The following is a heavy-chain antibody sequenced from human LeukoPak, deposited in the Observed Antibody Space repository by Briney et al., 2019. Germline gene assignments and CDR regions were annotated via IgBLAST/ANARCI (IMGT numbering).Heavy chain of an antibody. CDR3: ARGAYFDWLLYQNWFDP. V-gene: IGHV1-2*02. CDR2: INPNSGGT. CDR1: GYTFTGYY. Sequence: ASVKVSCKASGYTFTGYYMHWVRQAPGQGLEWMGWINPNSGGTNYAQKFQGRVTMTRDTSISTAYMELSRLRSDDTAVYYCARGAYFDWLLYQNWFDPWGQGTLVTVSS. D-gene: IGHD3-9*01. J-gene: IGHJ5*02.